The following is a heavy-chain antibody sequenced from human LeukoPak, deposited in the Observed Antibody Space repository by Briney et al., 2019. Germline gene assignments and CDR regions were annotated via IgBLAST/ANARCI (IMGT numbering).Heavy chain of an antibody. Sequence: GGSRRLTCVGSGFTFSTYVMHWVRQLPGRGLEWVSGVGPGGNVHYLDSVKGRFTISRENAANSVYLQIDSLTVGDTAVYYCVREGHSSGRAPAFDIWGQGTTVTVSS. CDR3: VREGHSSGRAPAFDI. CDR2: VGPGGNV. D-gene: IGHD6-19*01. V-gene: IGHV3-13*01. CDR1: GFTFSTYV. J-gene: IGHJ3*02.